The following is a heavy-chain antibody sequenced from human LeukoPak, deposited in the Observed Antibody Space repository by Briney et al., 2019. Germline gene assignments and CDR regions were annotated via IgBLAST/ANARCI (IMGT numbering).Heavy chain of an antibody. V-gene: IGHV3-23*01. Sequence: GGSLRLSCAASGFTFSRFDMSWVRQAPGKGLEWVSGIIGSGSSTYYADSVRGRFSLSRDNSKNTVSLQMNTLRTEETAVYYCAKDQRYHGSGYNFDYWGQGALVTVSS. D-gene: IGHD3-10*01. CDR3: AKDQRYHGSGYNFDY. CDR1: GFTFSRFD. CDR2: IIGSGSST. J-gene: IGHJ4*02.